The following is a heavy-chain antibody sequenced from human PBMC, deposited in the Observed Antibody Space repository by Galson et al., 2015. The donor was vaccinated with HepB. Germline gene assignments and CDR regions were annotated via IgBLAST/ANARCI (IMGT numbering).Heavy chain of an antibody. CDR3: ARGGLVEMATDAFDI. Sequence: TLSLTCTVSGGSISSGGYYWSWIRQHPGKGLEWIGYIYYSGSTYYNPSLKSRVTISVDTSKNQFSLKLSSVTAADTAVYYCARGGLVEMATDAFDIWGQGTMVTVSS. CDR1: GGSISSGGYY. D-gene: IGHD5-24*01. V-gene: IGHV4-31*03. CDR2: IYYSGST. J-gene: IGHJ3*02.